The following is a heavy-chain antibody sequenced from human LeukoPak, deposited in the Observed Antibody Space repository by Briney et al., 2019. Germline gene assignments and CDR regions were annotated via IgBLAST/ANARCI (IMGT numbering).Heavy chain of an antibody. V-gene: IGHV4-4*07. CDR3: ANLRGYSYGHDAFDI. Sequence: SETLSLTCTVSGGSISSYYWSWIRQPAGKGLEWIGRIYTSGSTNYNPSLESRVTMSVDTSKNQFSLKLSSVTAADTALYYCANLRGYSYGHDAFDIWGQGTMVTVSS. J-gene: IGHJ3*02. CDR2: IYTSGST. CDR1: GGSISSYY. D-gene: IGHD5-18*01.